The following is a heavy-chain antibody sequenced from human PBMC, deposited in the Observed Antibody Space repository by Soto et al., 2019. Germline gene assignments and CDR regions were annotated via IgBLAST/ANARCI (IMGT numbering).Heavy chain of an antibody. Sequence: GGSQRLSCAASGFTVSSNHVSWVRQAPGKGLEWVSLIYSGGSTYYADSVKGRFTFSRDNSKNTLYLQMNSLRVEDTAIYYCARDPVQHLEGRYYYYGMDVWGQGTTVTVSS. J-gene: IGHJ6*02. CDR2: IYSGGST. D-gene: IGHD6-13*01. V-gene: IGHV3-66*01. CDR1: GFTVSSNH. CDR3: ARDPVQHLEGRYYYYGMDV.